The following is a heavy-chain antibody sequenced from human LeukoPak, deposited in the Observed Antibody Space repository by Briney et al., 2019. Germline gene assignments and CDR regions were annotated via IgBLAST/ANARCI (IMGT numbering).Heavy chain of an antibody. D-gene: IGHD6-19*01. J-gene: IGHJ4*02. CDR2: TSSNGGST. CDR1: GSTFSSYA. Sequence: PGGSLRLSCAASGSTFSSYAMHWVRQAPGKGLEYVSATSSNGGSTYYANSVKGRFTISRDNSKNTLYLQMGSLRAEDMAVYYCASFRYSSGWTYWGQGTLVTVSS. V-gene: IGHV3-64*01. CDR3: ASFRYSSGWTY.